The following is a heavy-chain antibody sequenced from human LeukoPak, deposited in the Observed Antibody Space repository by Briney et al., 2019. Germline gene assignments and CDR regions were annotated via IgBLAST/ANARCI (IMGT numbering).Heavy chain of an antibody. V-gene: IGHV1-2*02. Sequence: AAVKVSFKAAGYIFDSHGITWVRQPPGQGLEWMGWINAYTGGTNNAQRFQGRVTMTRDTSISTAYMELSSLRSDDTAIYYCASVLRSSGWYGGTDYWGQGSPVSVSS. D-gene: IGHD6-19*01. CDR2: INAYTGGT. CDR1: GYIFDSHG. J-gene: IGHJ4*02. CDR3: ASVLRSSGWYGGTDY.